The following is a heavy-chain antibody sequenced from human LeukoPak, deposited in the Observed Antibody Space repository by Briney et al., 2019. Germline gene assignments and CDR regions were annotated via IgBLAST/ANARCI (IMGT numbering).Heavy chain of an antibody. J-gene: IGHJ4*02. CDR2: INHDGSNT. CDR3: VRDWGYDSSGYRQKYFDT. D-gene: IGHD3-22*01. V-gene: IGHV3-74*01. CDR1: GFTFSNFW. Sequence: GGSLRLSCATSGFTFSNFWMHWVRQAPGKGLVWVSRINHDGSNTNYADSVKGRFTLSRDNAENTLYLQMNSLRAEDTAVYYCVRDWGYDSSGYRQKYFDTWGQGTLVTVSS.